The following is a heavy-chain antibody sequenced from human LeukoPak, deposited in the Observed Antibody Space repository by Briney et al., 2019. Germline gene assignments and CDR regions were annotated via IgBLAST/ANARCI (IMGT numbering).Heavy chain of an antibody. J-gene: IGHJ5*02. D-gene: IGHD1-26*01. CDR2: IYHSGCT. CDR1: GYSISSGYY. V-gene: IGHV4-38-2*02. CDR3: ARDLSNSGSYPNWFDP. Sequence: PSETLSLTCAVSGYSISSGYYWGWIRQPPGKGLEWIGSIYHSGCTYYNPSLKSRVTISVDTSKNQFSLKLSSVTAADTAVYYCARDLSNSGSYPNWFDPWGQGTLVTVSS.